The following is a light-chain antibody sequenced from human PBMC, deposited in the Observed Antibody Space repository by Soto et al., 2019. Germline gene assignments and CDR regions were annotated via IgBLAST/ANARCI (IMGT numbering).Light chain of an antibody. CDR3: QQYGSSPYT. CDR2: DAS. Sequence: EIVLTQSPATLSLSPGERATLSCGATHSVSSSYLAWYQQKPGLAPRLVIYDASSRATGIPDRFSGSGSGTDFTLTISILEPEDFAVYYCQQYGSSPYTFGQGTKLEIK. V-gene: IGKV3D-20*01. J-gene: IGKJ2*01. CDR1: HSVSSSY.